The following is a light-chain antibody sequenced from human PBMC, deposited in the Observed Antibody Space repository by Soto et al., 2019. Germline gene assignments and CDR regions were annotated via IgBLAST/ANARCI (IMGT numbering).Light chain of an antibody. CDR2: KAS. CDR1: QSISSW. J-gene: IGKJ5*01. V-gene: IGKV1-5*03. Sequence: DIQITQSPSTLSASVGDTVTITCRASQSISSWLAWYQQKLGKAPNLLIYKASSLYSGVPSRFSGSGSGTEFTLTISSLQPDDFATYYCQQYNSYQIAFGQGTRLEIK. CDR3: QQYNSYQIA.